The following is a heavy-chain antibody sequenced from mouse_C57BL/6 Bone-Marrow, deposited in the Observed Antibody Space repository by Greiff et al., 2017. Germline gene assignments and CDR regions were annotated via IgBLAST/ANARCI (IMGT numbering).Heavy chain of an antibody. J-gene: IGHJ2*01. D-gene: IGHD6-1*01. CDR1: GYSITSGYY. CDR2: ISYDGSN. Sequence: VQLKQSGPGLVKPSQSLSLTCSVTGYSITSGYYWNWIRQFPGNKLEWMGYISYDGSNNYNPSLKNRISITRDPSKNQFFLKLNSVTTEDTATYYCARIGLDFDYWGQGTTLTVSS. CDR3: ARIGLDFDY. V-gene: IGHV3-6*01.